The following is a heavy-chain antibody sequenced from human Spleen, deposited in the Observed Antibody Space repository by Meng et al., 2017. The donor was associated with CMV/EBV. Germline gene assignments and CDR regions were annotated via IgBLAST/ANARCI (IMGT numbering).Heavy chain of an antibody. D-gene: IGHD5-18*01. CDR3: ARARRGYSYAYFYY. V-gene: IGHV4-39*07. CDR1: GGSISSTSTY. J-gene: IGHJ4*02. Sequence: SETLSLTCTVSGGSISSTSTYWGWIRQPPGKGLEWIGNIYYSGSTYYNPSLKSRVTISLATSKNQFSLNLSSVTAADTAVYYCARARRGYSYAYFYYWGQGTLVTVSS. CDR2: IYYSGST.